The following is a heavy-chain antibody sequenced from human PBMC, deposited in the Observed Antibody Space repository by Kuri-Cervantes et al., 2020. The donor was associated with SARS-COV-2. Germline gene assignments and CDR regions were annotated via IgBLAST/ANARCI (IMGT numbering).Heavy chain of an antibody. CDR1: GATGSNFE. V-gene: IGHV4-4*07. CDR3: VKGGARITNSGVVIANWFDP. Sequence: EALKISWEASGATGSNFEMNWVRQAPGKGLERVGRIYTSGRTNYDPSFKSRVTISIDTSKNPFSLKLSSVTAADTAVYYCVKGGARITNSGVVIANWFDPWGQGTLVTVSS. CDR2: IYTSGRT. J-gene: IGHJ5*02. D-gene: IGHD3-3*01.